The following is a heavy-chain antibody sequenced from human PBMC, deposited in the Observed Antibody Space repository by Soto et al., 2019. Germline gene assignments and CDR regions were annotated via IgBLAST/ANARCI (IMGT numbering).Heavy chain of an antibody. CDR2: ISYDGSNK. Sequence: GGSLRLSCAASGFTFSSYAMHWVRQAPGKGLEWVAVISYDGSNKYYADSVKGRFTISRDNSKNTLYLQMNSLRAEDTAVYYCARAMVYAIYWFDPWGQGTLVTVSS. J-gene: IGHJ5*02. CDR1: GFTFSSYA. V-gene: IGHV3-30-3*01. CDR3: ARAMVYAIYWFDP. D-gene: IGHD2-8*01.